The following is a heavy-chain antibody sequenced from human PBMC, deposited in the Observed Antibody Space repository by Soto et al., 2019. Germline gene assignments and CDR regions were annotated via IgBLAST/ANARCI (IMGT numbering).Heavy chain of an antibody. CDR3: ARDRTTVLTDYWYFDL. D-gene: IGHD4-17*01. CDR2: IYSGGST. CDR1: GFTVSSNY. V-gene: IGHV3-53*01. Sequence: LRLSCAASGFTVSSNYMSWVRQAPGKGLEWVSVIYSGGSTYYADSVKGRFTISRDNSKNTLYLQMNSLRAEDTAVYYCARDRTTVLTDYWYFDLWGRGTRVTVSS. J-gene: IGHJ2*01.